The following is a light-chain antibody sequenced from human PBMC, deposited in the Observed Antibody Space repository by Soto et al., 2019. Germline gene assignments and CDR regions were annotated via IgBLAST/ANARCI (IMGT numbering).Light chain of an antibody. CDR1: QSVSGC. Sequence: EIDLTQSPFTLSLSPGERATISCRASQSVSGCLAWYQQKPGQAPRLLIYDASIKGNGIPARFTGSGSGTDFSTTSSSLEPEVSAFYCCQHRSNSPTFGQGTRVEL. CDR3: QHRSNSPT. CDR2: DAS. J-gene: IGKJ1*01. V-gene: IGKV3-11*01.